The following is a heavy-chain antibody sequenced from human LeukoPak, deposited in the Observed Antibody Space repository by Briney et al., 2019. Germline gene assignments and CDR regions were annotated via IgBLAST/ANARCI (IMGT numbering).Heavy chain of an antibody. V-gene: IGHV3-21*01. CDR1: GFTFSTYS. CDR3: ARAGKGYYYYYYMDV. Sequence: GGSLRLSCAASGFTFSTYSMNWVRQAPGKGLEWVSSITGSSSYIYYADSVKGRFTISRDNAKNSLYLQMNSLRAEDTAVYYCARAGKGYYYYYYMDVWGKGTTVTVSS. D-gene: IGHD1-26*01. CDR2: ITGSSSYI. J-gene: IGHJ6*03.